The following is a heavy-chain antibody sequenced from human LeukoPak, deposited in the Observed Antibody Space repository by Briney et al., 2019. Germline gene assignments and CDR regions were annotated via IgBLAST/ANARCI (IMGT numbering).Heavy chain of an antibody. D-gene: IGHD3-22*01. V-gene: IGHV4-59*01. CDR1: GGSISSYY. Sequence: ASETLSLTCTVSGGSISSYYWSWIRQPPGKGLEWIGYIYYSGSTNYNPSLKSRVTISVDTSKNQFSLKLSSVTAADTAVYYCARGRYYYDSSGYYFGSPFDYWGQGTLVTVSS. CDR2: IYYSGST. CDR3: ARGRYYYDSSGYYFGSPFDY. J-gene: IGHJ4*02.